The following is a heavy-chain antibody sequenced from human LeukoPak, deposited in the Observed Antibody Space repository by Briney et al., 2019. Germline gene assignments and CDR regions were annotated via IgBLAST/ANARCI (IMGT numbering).Heavy chain of an antibody. CDR1: GFTVSSNY. J-gene: IGHJ4*02. V-gene: IGHV3-53*01. CDR3: AKTALGYCSGGSCGY. CDR2: IYSGGST. D-gene: IGHD2-15*01. Sequence: GGSLRLSCAASGFTVSSNYMNWVRQAPGKGMEWVSVIYSGGSTYYADSVKGRFTISRDNSKNTLYLQMNSLRAEDTAVYYCAKTALGYCSGGSCGYWGQGTLVTVSS.